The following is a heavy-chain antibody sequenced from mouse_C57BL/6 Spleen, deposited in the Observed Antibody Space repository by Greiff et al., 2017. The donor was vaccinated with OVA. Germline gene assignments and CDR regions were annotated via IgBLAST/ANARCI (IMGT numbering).Heavy chain of an antibody. Sequence: EVQLQQSGPELVKPGASVKIPCKASGYTFTDYNMDWVKQSHGKSLEWIGDINPNNGGTIYHQKFKGKATLTVDKSSSTAYMELRSLTSEDTAVYYCARIYDGTGWFAYWGQGTLVTVSA. J-gene: IGHJ3*01. V-gene: IGHV1-18*01. D-gene: IGHD2-3*01. CDR3: ARIYDGTGWFAY. CDR2: INPNNGGT. CDR1: GYTFTDYN.